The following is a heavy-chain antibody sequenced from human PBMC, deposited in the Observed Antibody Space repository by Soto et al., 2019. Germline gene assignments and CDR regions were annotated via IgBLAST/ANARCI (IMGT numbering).Heavy chain of an antibody. CDR1: GYTFTNYW. D-gene: IGHD2-15*01. CDR3: AASVCCYCMGG. V-gene: IGHV5-51*01. Sequence: GESLKISCKGSGYTFTNYWIGWVRQMPGKGLEWMGIIYPGDSDTKYNPSFQGQVTISADKSITTTYLQGSSLKASDTAICYCAASVCCYCMGGWGRLTRVTVAS. CDR2: IYPGDSDT. J-gene: IGHJ6*01.